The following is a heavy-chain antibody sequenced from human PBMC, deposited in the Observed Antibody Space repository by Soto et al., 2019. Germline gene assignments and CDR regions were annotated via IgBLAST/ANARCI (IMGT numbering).Heavy chain of an antibody. D-gene: IGHD3-10*01. Sequence: GGSLRLSCAASGFTFSSYAMSWVRQASGKGLEWVSAISGSGGSTYYADSVKGRFTISRDNSKNTLYLQMNSLRAEDTAVYYCAKDQTLGQYYYGSGSYYPGWFDPWGQGTLVTVSS. CDR1: GFTFSSYA. J-gene: IGHJ5*02. V-gene: IGHV3-23*01. CDR2: ISGSGGST. CDR3: AKDQTLGQYYYGSGSYYPGWFDP.